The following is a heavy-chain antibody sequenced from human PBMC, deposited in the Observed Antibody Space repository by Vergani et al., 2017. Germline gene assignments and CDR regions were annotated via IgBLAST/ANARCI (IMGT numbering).Heavy chain of an antibody. J-gene: IGHJ3*02. CDR3: ARDVGIAVAGRGGAFDI. CDR2: IYYSGST. V-gene: IGHV4-39*07. D-gene: IGHD6-19*01. Sequence: QLQLQESGPGLVKPSETLSLTCTVSGGSISSSSYYWGWIRQPPGKGLEWIGSIYYSGSTYYNPSLKRRVTRSVDTSKNQFSLKLSSVTAADTAVYYCARDVGIAVAGRGGAFDIWGQGTMVTVSS. CDR1: GGSISSSSYY.